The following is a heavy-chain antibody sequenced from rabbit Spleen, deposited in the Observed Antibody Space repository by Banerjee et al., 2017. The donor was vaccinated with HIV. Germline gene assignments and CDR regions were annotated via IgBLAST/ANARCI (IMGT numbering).Heavy chain of an antibody. CDR1: GFSFSSSYY. CDR2: IGTNSGST. V-gene: IGHV1S45*01. J-gene: IGHJ6*01. D-gene: IGHD3-1*01. Sequence: QEQLEESGGDLVKPEGSLTLTCTASGFSFSSSYYMCWVRQAPGKGLEWIGCIGTNSGSTYYASWAKGRFTISKTSSTTVTLQMTSLTDADTATYFCAREKSGNHGHDLWGPGTLVTV. CDR3: AREKSGNHGHDL.